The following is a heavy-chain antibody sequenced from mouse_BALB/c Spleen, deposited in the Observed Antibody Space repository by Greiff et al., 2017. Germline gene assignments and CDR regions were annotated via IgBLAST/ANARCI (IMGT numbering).Heavy chain of an antibody. J-gene: IGHJ4*01. D-gene: IGHD1-1*01. CDR2: ITPGSGST. Sequence: ELVKPGASVKLSCKASGYTFTCYWINWIKQRPGQGLEWIGRITPGSGSTYYNEMFKGKATLTVDTSSSTAYIQLSSLSSEDSAVYFGARYYEGSSGDAMDYWGQGTSVTVSS. CDR1: GYTFTCYW. V-gene: IGHV1S41*01. CDR3: ARYYEGSSGDAMDY.